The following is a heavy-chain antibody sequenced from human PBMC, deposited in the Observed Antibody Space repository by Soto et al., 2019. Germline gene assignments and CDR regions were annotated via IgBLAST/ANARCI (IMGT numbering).Heavy chain of an antibody. CDR1: GGSFSGYY. V-gene: IGHV4-34*01. D-gene: IGHD2-15*01. CDR2: INHSGST. CDR3: ARGGVVDVRGVFYI. J-gene: IGHJ3*02. Sequence: SETLSLTCAVYGGSFSGYYWSWIRQPPGKGLEWIGEINHSGSTNYNPSLKSRVTISVDTSKNQFSLKLSSVTAADTAVYYCARGGVVDVRGVFYIWSQGTMVIGSS.